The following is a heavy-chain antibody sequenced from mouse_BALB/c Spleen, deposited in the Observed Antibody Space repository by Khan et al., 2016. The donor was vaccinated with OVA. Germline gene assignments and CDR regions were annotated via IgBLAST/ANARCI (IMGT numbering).Heavy chain of an antibody. V-gene: IGHV5-6*01. Sequence: EVQLVESGRDLVKPGGSLKLSCAVSGFTFSSYSMSWVRQTPDKRLEWVATMSSGGDYTYYPDGVKGRFTISRDNAKNTLYLQMSTLRSEDTAMYYCASDLTEEFAYWGQGTLVTVSA. D-gene: IGHD4-1*01. CDR1: GFTFSSYS. CDR2: MSSGGDYT. J-gene: IGHJ3*01. CDR3: ASDLTEEFAY.